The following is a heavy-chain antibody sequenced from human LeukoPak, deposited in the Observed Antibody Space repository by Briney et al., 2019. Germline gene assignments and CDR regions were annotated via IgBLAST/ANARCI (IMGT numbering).Heavy chain of an antibody. V-gene: IGHV3-7*01. J-gene: IGHJ6*03. CDR3: ARVGDIVVVPAAIGYMDV. CDR2: IKQDGSEK. CDR1: GFTFSSYW. D-gene: IGHD2-2*02. Sequence: GGSLRLSCAASGFTFSSYWMSWVRQAPGKGLEWVANIKQDGSEKYYVDSVKGRFTISRDNAKNSLYLQMNSLRAEDTAVYYCARVGDIVVVPAAIGYMDVWGEGTTVTVSS.